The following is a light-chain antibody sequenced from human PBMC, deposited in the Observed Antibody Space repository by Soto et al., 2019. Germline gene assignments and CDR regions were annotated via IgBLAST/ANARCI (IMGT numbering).Light chain of an antibody. V-gene: IGKV3-20*01. Sequence: EIVLTQSPATLSLSPGERATLSCRASQSVSSYLAWYQQKPGQAPRLLIYDASNRATGIPARFSGSGSGTDFTLTISRLEPEDFAVYYCQQYGSSPQTFGQGTKVE. CDR2: DAS. J-gene: IGKJ1*01. CDR1: QSVSSY. CDR3: QQYGSSPQT.